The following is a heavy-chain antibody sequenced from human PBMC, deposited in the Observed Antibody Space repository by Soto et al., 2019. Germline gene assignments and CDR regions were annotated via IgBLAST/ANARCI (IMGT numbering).Heavy chain of an antibody. CDR2: IKAYSGNT. Sequence: QLQLVQSGAEAKKPGASAKVSCKASGYTFGTSTISWLRQAPGKGLEWMGWIKAYSGNTNYAPKLQGRVTMTTDTPTSTAYMELRSLTTDDTATYYCAIADYGDDDYWGQGTLVTVSS. J-gene: IGHJ4*02. V-gene: IGHV1-18*04. CDR3: AIADYGDDDY. CDR1: GYTFGTST. D-gene: IGHD4-17*01.